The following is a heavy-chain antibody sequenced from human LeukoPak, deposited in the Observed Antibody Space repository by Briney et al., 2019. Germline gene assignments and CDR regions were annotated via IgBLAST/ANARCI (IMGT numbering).Heavy chain of an antibody. CDR2: INHSGST. CDR3: ARGRERQWLVRRYFDY. Sequence: SETLSPTCTVSGGSISTYYWSWIRQPPGKGLEWIGEINHSGSTNYNPSLKSRVTISVDTSKNQFSLKLSSVTAADTAVYYCARGRERQWLVRRYFDYWGQGTLVTVSS. D-gene: IGHD6-19*01. J-gene: IGHJ4*02. CDR1: GGSISTYY. V-gene: IGHV4-34*01.